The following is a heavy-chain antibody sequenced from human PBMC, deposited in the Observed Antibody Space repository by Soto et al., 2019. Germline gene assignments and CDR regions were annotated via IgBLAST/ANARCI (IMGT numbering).Heavy chain of an antibody. J-gene: IGHJ6*02. D-gene: IGHD6-6*01. CDR1: GFTFSSYG. Sequence: PGGSLRHSCAASGFTFSSYGMHWVRKAPGKGLEWVVIISSDRSNKYYADSVKGRFTISRDNSKNTLYLQMNSLKTEDTAVYYCTTAPIPYSSSSRYYYYYGMDVWGQGTTVTVSS. CDR3: TTAPIPYSSSSRYYYYYGMDV. CDR2: ISSDRSNK. V-gene: IGHV3-30*03.